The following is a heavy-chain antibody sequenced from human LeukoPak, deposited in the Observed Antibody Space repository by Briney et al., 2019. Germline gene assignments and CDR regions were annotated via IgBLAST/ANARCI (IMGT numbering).Heavy chain of an antibody. CDR1: GFTFSNYG. CDR2: ISGSGGST. D-gene: IGHD1-26*01. V-gene: IGHV3-23*01. J-gene: IGHJ6*03. Sequence: GGTLRLSCAASGFTFSNYGMSWVRQAPGKGLEWVSGISGSGGSTYYADSVKGRFTISRDNSKNTLYLQMNSLRAEDTAVYYCARRELLNYYYYYYMDVWGKGTTVTISS. CDR3: ARRELLNYYYYYYMDV.